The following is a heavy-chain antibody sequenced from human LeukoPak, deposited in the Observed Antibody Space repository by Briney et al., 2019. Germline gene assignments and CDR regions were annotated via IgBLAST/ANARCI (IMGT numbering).Heavy chain of an antibody. Sequence: ASVKVSCKASGYTFTSYAISWVRQAPGQGLEWMGGIIPIFGTANYAQKFQGRVTITADESTSTAYMELSSLRSEDTAVYYCARCLYYYDSSGYTLGYWGQGTLVTVSS. CDR1: GYTFTSYA. V-gene: IGHV1-69*13. CDR3: ARCLYYYDSSGYTLGY. J-gene: IGHJ4*02. D-gene: IGHD3-22*01. CDR2: IIPIFGTA.